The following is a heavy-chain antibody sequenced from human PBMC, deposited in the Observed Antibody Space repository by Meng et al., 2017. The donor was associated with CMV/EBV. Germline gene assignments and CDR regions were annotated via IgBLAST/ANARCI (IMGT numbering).Heavy chain of an antibody. CDR2: FDPEDGET. D-gene: IGHD3-3*01. Sequence: ASVKVSCKVSGYTLTELSMHWVRQAPGKGLVWMGGFDPEDGETIYAQKFQGRVTMTEDTSTDTAYMELSSLRSEDTAVYYCATVSVGLRFLEWLFAYSMDVWGQGTTVTVSS. V-gene: IGHV1-24*01. CDR1: GYTLTELS. J-gene: IGHJ6*02. CDR3: ATVSVGLRFLEWLFAYSMDV.